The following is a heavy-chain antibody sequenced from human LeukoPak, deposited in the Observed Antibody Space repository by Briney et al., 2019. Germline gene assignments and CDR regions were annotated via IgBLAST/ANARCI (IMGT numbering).Heavy chain of an antibody. D-gene: IGHD3-10*01. J-gene: IGHJ4*02. CDR2: IGGSST. V-gene: IGHV3-23*01. Sequence: QTGGSLRLSCAASGFPFTIYAMSWVRQAPGKGLEWVSSIGGSSTYYAYFVKGRFTISRDTSKNTMFLQMNSLRAEDTAIYYCAKYRGFGDSYDSWGQGTLVTVSS. CDR1: GFPFTIYA. CDR3: AKYRGFGDSYDS.